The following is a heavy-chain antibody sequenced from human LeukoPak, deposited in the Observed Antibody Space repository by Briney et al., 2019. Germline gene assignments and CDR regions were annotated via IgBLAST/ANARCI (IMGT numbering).Heavy chain of an antibody. Sequence: GGSLRLSCAASGFTFSSYAMHWVRQAPGKGLEWVAVISYDGSNKYYADSVKGRFTISRDNSKNTLYLQMNSLRAEDTAVYYCARVVAGNWYFDLWGRGTLVTVSS. CDR3: ARVVAGNWYFDL. D-gene: IGHD6-19*01. J-gene: IGHJ2*01. CDR2: ISYDGSNK. V-gene: IGHV3-30-3*01. CDR1: GFTFSSYA.